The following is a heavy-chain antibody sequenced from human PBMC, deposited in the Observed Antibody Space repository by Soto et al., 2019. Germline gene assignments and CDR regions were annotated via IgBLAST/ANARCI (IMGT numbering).Heavy chain of an antibody. CDR1: GFTFSSYA. CDR2: ISGSGGST. CDR3: AKNGNSSGYYLAQYYFDY. D-gene: IGHD3-22*01. Sequence: VGSLRLSGAASGFTFSSYAMSWVRQAPGKGLEWVSAISGSGGSTYYADSVKGRFTISRDNSKNTLYLQMNSLRAEDTAVYYCAKNGNSSGYYLAQYYFDYWGQGTLVTVSS. J-gene: IGHJ4*02. V-gene: IGHV3-23*01.